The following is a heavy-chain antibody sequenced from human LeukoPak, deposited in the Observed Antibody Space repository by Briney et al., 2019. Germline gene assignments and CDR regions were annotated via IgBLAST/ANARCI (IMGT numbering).Heavy chain of an antibody. CDR1: GFTFSIYA. D-gene: IGHD2-15*01. V-gene: IGHV3-23*01. CDR2: IGGRTDTT. Sequence: PGGSLRLSCAASGFTFSIYAMSWVRQAPGKGLGWVSAIGGRTDTTYYAASVKGRFTISRDNSKNTLFLQMNSLRAEDTAVYYCATEGGPPIERYWGQGTLVTVSS. J-gene: IGHJ4*02. CDR3: ATEGGPPIERY.